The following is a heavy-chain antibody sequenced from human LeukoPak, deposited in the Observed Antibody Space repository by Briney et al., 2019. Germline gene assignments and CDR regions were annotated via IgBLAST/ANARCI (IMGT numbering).Heavy chain of an antibody. CDR3: ARDGCSSAGLDY. D-gene: IGHD6-6*01. V-gene: IGHV3-7*05. CDR2: IKQDGSEK. Sequence: GGSLRLLCAASGFTFSSYCMSWVRQAPGKGLEWVGNIKQDGSEKHYVDSVKGRFTISRDNAENSLSLQMNSLRVEDTAVYYCARDGCSSAGLDYWGQATLVTVSS. J-gene: IGHJ4*02. CDR1: GFTFSSYC.